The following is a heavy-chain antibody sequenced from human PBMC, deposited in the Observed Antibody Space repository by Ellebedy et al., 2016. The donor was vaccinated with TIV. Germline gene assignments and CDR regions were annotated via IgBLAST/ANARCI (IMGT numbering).Heavy chain of an antibody. CDR1: GYTLINYG. D-gene: IGHD6-19*01. CDR2: ISGDATHT. J-gene: IGHJ4*02. V-gene: IGHV1-18*04. Sequence: AASVKVSCKTSGYTLINYGISWVRQAPGQGLEWMGWISGDATHTNSAQKFQGRLTMTTDTSTSTVYMELTSLRYNDTAIYYCARISEYSDYWGQGTLVTVSS. CDR3: ARISEYSDY.